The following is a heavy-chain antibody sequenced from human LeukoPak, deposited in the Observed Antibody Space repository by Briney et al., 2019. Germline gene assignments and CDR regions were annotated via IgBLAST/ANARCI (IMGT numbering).Heavy chain of an antibody. CDR1: GFTFSNYW. D-gene: IGHD3-22*01. CDR3: ANNGDDYDSSGYYPDFDY. Sequence: GGSLRLSCAASGFTFSNYWMHWVRQVPGKGLVWVSRINDDGSATFYADSVKGRFTISRDNAKNSLYLQMNSLRAEDTAVYYCANNGDDYDSSGYYPDFDYWGQGTLVTVSS. CDR2: INDDGSAT. V-gene: IGHV3-74*01. J-gene: IGHJ4*02.